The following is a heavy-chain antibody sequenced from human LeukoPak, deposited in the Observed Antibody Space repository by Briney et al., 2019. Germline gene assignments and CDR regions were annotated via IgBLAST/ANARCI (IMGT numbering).Heavy chain of an antibody. J-gene: IGHJ6*03. CDR1: GFTFSNYA. CDR2: ISGSGDKT. D-gene: IGHD2-15*01. CDR3: AKDTSAWWYHRAYMNV. Sequence: GGSLRLSCAASGFTFSNYAMSWVRQAPGGGLEWVSAISGSGDKTFHADAVKGRFTTSRDNSKNTLSLQMSSLRVEDSAVYFCAKDTSAWWYHRAYMNVWGTGTTVTVSS. V-gene: IGHV3-23*01.